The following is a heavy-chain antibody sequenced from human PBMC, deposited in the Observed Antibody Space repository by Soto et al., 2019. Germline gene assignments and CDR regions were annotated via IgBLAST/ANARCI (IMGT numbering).Heavy chain of an antibody. Sequence: PSETLSLTCTVSGGSISSYYWSWILQPPWKGLEWIGYIYYSGSTNYNPSLKSRVTISADTSKNQFSLKLTSVTAADTAVYYCARHLGYCSSTNCYAWFAPWGQGTLVTVPQ. V-gene: IGHV4-59*08. CDR1: GGSISSYY. CDR2: IYYSGST. CDR3: ARHLGYCSSTNCYAWFAP. J-gene: IGHJ5*02. D-gene: IGHD2-2*01.